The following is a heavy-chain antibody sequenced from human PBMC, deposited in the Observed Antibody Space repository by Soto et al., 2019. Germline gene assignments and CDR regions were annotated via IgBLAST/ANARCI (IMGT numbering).Heavy chain of an antibody. J-gene: IGHJ4*02. CDR2: ISSSGSTI. CDR3: ASSLDYYDSSGYMFDY. CDR1: GFTFSDYY. V-gene: IGHV3-11*01. D-gene: IGHD3-22*01. Sequence: QVQLVESGGGLVKPGGSLRLSCAASGFTFSDYYMSWIRQAPGKGLEWVSYISSSGSTIYYADSVKGRFTISRDNAKNSMYLQMNSLRAEDTAVYYCASSLDYYDSSGYMFDYWGQGTLVTVSS.